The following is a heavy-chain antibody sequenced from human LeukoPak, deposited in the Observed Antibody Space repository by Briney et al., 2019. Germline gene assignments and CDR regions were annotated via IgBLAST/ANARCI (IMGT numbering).Heavy chain of an antibody. Sequence: SHTLSLTLTISGAGGSSSSATWNWISQSPSRGLEWLGRTYYRYKWYNDYAVSVKSRININPDTSKNQFSLQLNSVTPEDTAVYYCARVGLPSAFDIWGQGTMVAVSS. J-gene: IGHJ3*02. CDR3: ARVGLPSAFDI. CDR1: GAGGSSSSAT. V-gene: IGHV6-1*01. D-gene: IGHD5-18*01. CDR2: TYYRYKWYN.